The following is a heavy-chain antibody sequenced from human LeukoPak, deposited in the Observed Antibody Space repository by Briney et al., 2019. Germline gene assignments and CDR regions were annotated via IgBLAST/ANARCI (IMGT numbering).Heavy chain of an antibody. D-gene: IGHD1-26*01. CDR3: ARTGGSFYFYYYMDV. V-gene: IGHV4-34*01. J-gene: IGHJ6*03. CDR1: GGSFSGYY. CDR2: IYYTGST. Sequence: SETLSLTCAVYGGSFSGYYWGWLRQPPGKGLEWIGSIYYTGSTYYNPSLKSRVTMSIDSSKNQFSLKLSSVTAADTAVYYCARTGGSFYFYYYMDVWGKGTTVTVSS.